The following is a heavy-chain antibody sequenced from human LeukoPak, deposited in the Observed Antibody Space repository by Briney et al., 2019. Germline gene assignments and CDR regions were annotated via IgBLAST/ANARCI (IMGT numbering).Heavy chain of an antibody. CDR1: GFTFSSYA. CDR3: VKDGGNIMITFGGVIVTPSYSDY. Sequence: GGSLRLSCSASGFTFSSYAMHWVRQAPGKGLEYVSAISSNGGSTYYADSVKGRFTISRDNSKNTLYLQMSSLRAEDTAVYYCVKDGGNIMITFGGVIVTPSYSDYWGQGTLVTVSS. CDR2: ISSNGGST. D-gene: IGHD3-16*02. J-gene: IGHJ4*02. V-gene: IGHV3-64D*06.